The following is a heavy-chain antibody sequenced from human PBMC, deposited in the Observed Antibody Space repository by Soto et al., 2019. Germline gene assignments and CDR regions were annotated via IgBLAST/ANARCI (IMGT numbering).Heavy chain of an antibody. Sequence: LRLSCAASGFTFSSYAMNWVRQAQEKGLEWVSSISSTSSYTHYSDSVKGRFTISRDNANNSLFLQMNSLRAEDTATYYCARDLALAGNYWGQGVLVTVSS. CDR1: GFTFSSYA. J-gene: IGHJ4*02. CDR3: ARDLALAGNY. D-gene: IGHD6-19*01. V-gene: IGHV3-21*01. CDR2: ISSTSSYT.